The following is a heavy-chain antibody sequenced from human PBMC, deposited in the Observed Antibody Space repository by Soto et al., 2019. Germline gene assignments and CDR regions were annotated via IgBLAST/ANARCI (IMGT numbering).Heavy chain of an antibody. J-gene: IGHJ4*02. V-gene: IGHV3-33*01. CDR1: GFTFSSYG. CDR2: IWYDGSNK. Sequence: LSLTCAASGFTFSSYGMHWVRQAPGKGLEWGAVIWYDGSNKYYADSVKGRFTISRDNSKNTLYLQMNSLRAEDTAVYYCARMYYYDSSGYPDYWGQGTLVTVSS. D-gene: IGHD3-22*01. CDR3: ARMYYYDSSGYPDY.